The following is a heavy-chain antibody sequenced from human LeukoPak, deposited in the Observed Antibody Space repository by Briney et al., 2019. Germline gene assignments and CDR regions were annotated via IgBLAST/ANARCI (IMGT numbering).Heavy chain of an antibody. D-gene: IGHD3-22*01. CDR3: AKDISHDSSGYYYMDV. CDR2: ISWNSGSI. J-gene: IGHJ6*03. V-gene: IGHV3-9*03. CDR1: GFTFDDYA. Sequence: GRSLRLSCAASGFTFDDYAMHWVRQAPGKGLEWVSGISWNSGSIVYADSVKGRFTISRDNAKNSLYLQMNSLRAEDMALYYCAKDISHDSSGYYYMDVWGKGTTVTVSS.